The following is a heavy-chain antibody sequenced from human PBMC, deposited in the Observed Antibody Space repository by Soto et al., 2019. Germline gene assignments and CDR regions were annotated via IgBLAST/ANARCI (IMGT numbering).Heavy chain of an antibody. D-gene: IGHD3-22*01. CDR1: GGTSRDFE. CDR3: ALSYDSSGYYFDD. CDR2: IYYSGST. V-gene: IGHV4-59*01. Sequence: SQSLSVGRSVEGGTSRDFEGSGIRQPPGKGLEWIGYIYYSGSTNYNPSLKSRVTISVDTSKNQFSLKLSSVTAADTAAYYCALSYDSSGYYFDDWGQGTLVTVSS. J-gene: IGHJ4*02.